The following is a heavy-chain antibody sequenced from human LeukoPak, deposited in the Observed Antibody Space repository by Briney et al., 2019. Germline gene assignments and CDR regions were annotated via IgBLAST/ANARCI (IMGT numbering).Heavy chain of an antibody. CDR2: IYYSGST. Sequence: SETLSLTCTVSGGSISSYYWSWIRQPPGKGLEWIGYIYYSGSTNYNPSLKSRVTISVDTSKNQFSLKLSSVTAADTAVYYCARGGKLLYFDYWGQGTLVTVSS. V-gene: IGHV4-59*01. CDR3: ARGGKLLYFDY. J-gene: IGHJ4*02. CDR1: GGSISSYY. D-gene: IGHD3-10*01.